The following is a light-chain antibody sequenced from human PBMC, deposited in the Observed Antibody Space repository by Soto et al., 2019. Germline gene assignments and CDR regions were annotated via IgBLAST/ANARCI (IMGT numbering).Light chain of an antibody. CDR3: QQYNNWPRT. V-gene: IGKV3-15*01. CDR1: QSVNSN. CDR2: GAS. Sequence: EMVMTQSPATLSVSPGERATLSCRASQSVNSNLAWYQQKPGQAPRLLIYGASTRATGIPARFSGSGSGTEFTLTISSLESEEFAAYYCQQYNNWPRTFGQGTKVEIK. J-gene: IGKJ1*01.